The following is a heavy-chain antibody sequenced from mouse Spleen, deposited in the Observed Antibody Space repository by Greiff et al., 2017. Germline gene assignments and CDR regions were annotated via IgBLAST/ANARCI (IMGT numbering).Heavy chain of an antibody. CDR2: INPSNGGT. CDR3: ARSERYRYDDVYFDY. D-gene: IGHD2-14*01. V-gene: IGHV1-53*01. Sequence: QVQLQQPGTELVKPGASVKLSCKASGYTFTSYWMHWVKQRPGQGLEWIGNINPSNGGTNYNEKFKSKATLTVDKSSSTAYMQLSSLTSEDSAVYYCARSERYRYDDVYFDYWGQGTTLTVSS. J-gene: IGHJ2*01. CDR1: GYTFTSYW.